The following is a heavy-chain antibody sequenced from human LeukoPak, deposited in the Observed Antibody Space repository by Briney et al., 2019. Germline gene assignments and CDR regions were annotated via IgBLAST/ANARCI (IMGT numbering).Heavy chain of an antibody. Sequence: ASVKVSYKASGYTFTNNFMHWVRQAPGQGLEWIGIINPSGDNTWYAQKFQGRVTMTRDMATSTDYLEVSSLRSEDTAVYYCAREENYYYYMDVWGKGTTVTVSS. CDR1: GYTFTNNF. CDR3: AREENYYYYMDV. CDR2: INPSGDNT. V-gene: IGHV1-46*01. J-gene: IGHJ6*03.